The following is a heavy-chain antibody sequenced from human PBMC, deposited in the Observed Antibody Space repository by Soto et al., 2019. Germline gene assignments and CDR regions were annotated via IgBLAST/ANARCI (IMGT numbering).Heavy chain of an antibody. J-gene: IGHJ6*02. Sequence: SQTLSLTCVISGDSVSSSSVAWNWVRQSPSRGLEWLGRTYYRSRWYSDFAVSVRGRIVINADTSKNQFSLQLNSVTPEDTAVYFCARSEEDSDYYYYGLDVWGQGTSVTVSS. CDR3: ARSEEDSDYYYYGLDV. D-gene: IGHD2-15*01. CDR1: GDSVSSSSVA. V-gene: IGHV6-1*01. CDR2: TYYRSRWYS.